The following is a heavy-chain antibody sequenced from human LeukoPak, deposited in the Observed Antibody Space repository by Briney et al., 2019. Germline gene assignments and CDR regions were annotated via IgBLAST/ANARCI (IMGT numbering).Heavy chain of an antibody. CDR1: GFTFSSYS. D-gene: IGHD6-13*01. CDR2: ISSSSSTI. J-gene: IGHJ4*02. Sequence: PGRSLRLSCAASGFTFSSYSMNWVRQAPGKGLEWVSYISSSSSTIYYADSVKGRFTISRDNAKNSLYLQMNSLRAEDTAVYYCARPRYSSSWFLGYWGQGTLVTVSS. V-gene: IGHV3-48*01. CDR3: ARPRYSSSWFLGY.